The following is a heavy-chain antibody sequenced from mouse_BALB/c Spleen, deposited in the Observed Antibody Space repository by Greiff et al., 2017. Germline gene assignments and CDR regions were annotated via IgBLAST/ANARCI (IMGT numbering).Heavy chain of an antibody. CDR2: ILPGSGST. CDR3: ARYSSFDY. D-gene: IGHD1-1*01. Sequence: VQLQQSGTVLARPGASVKMSCKASGYTFTSYWIEWVKQRPGHGLEWIGEILPGSGSTNYNEKFKGKATFTADTSSNTAYMQLSSLTSEDSAVYYCARYSSFDYWGQGTTRTVSS. J-gene: IGHJ2*01. V-gene: IGHV1-9*01. CDR1: GYTFTSYW.